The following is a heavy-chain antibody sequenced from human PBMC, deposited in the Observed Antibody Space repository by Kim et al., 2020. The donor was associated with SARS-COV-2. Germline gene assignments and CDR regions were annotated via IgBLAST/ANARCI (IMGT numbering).Heavy chain of an antibody. J-gene: IGHJ4*02. D-gene: IGHD6-13*01. CDR3: TRHRPTGYSSSWYHFDY. Sequence: VKGRFTISRDDSKNTAYLQMNSLKTEDTAVYYCTRHRPTGYSSSWYHFDYWAQGTLVTVSS. V-gene: IGHV3-73*01.